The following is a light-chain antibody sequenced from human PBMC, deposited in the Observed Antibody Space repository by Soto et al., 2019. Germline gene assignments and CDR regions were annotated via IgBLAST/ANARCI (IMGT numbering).Light chain of an antibody. V-gene: IGKV1-39*01. CDR1: QRITTY. CDR2: TSG. Sequence: IHMTQSPSSLSASVGDRVTVTCRASQRITTYVNWYQQKPGEAPKLLISTSGTLQRGVPSRFSGNGSGTDFTLTITSLQPADFATYFCQQTYSTPYTFGQGTKLEI. J-gene: IGKJ2*01. CDR3: QQTYSTPYT.